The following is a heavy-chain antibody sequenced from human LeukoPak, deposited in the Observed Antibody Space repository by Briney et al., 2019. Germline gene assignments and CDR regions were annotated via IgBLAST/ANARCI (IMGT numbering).Heavy chain of an antibody. Sequence: SETLSLTCTVSGGSISSGDYYWSWIRQPPGKGLEWIGYIYYSGSTYYNPSLKSRVTISVDTSKNQFSLKLSSVTAADTAVYYCATGPLRSVDNYWGQGTLVTVSS. J-gene: IGHJ4*02. CDR3: ATGPLRSVDNY. V-gene: IGHV4-30-4*08. CDR1: GGSISSGDYY. D-gene: IGHD3-10*01. CDR2: IYYSGST.